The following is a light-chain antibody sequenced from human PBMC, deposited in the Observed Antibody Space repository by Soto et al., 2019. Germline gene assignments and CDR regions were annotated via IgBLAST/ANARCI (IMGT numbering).Light chain of an antibody. V-gene: IGKV1-6*01. CDR2: GAS. CDR1: QSISNS. CDR3: QQDHNYSGT. J-gene: IGKJ1*01. Sequence: IQMNQSPSSLSASVGDRVTITCRASQSISNSLNWYQQKPGKAPKVLIYGASNLQSGVPPRFSGSGSGTEFTLAINSLQPDDFATYYCQQDHNYSGTFGQGTKVDIK.